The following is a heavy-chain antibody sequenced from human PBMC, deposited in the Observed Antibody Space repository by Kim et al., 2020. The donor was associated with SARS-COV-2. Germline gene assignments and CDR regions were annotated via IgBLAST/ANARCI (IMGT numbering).Heavy chain of an antibody. D-gene: IGHD3-9*01. Sequence: GRFTISRDNAKNSLYLQMNSLRAEDTAVYYCARFTYYDILTGSPNYYFDYWGQGTLVTVSS. CDR3: ARFTYYDILTGSPNYYFDY. J-gene: IGHJ4*02. V-gene: IGHV3-11*06.